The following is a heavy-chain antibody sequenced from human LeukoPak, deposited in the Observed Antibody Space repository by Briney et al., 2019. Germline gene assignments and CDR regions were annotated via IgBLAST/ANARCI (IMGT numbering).Heavy chain of an antibody. Sequence: PGGSLRLSCAASGFIFSSYAMHWVRQAPGKGLEWVAVTSHDGSNKHYADSVKGRFAISRDNSKNTLYLHMNSLRADDTAAYYCARDADYYDSRSLYPLIDYWGQGTLVTVSS. CDR2: TSHDGSNK. J-gene: IGHJ4*02. V-gene: IGHV3-30*09. CDR1: GFIFSSYA. CDR3: ARDADYYDSRSLYPLIDY. D-gene: IGHD3-22*01.